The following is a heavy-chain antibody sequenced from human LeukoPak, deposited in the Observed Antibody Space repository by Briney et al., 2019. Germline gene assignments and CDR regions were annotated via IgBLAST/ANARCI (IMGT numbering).Heavy chain of an antibody. Sequence: SVKVSCKASGGTFSSYAISWVRQAPGQGLEWMGRIIPILGIANYAQKFQGRVTITADKFTSTAYMELSSLRSEDTAVYYCARDLIVPAAIDSYYYYGMDVWGQGTTVTISS. CDR2: IIPILGIA. V-gene: IGHV1-69*04. D-gene: IGHD2-2*01. CDR1: GGTFSSYA. CDR3: ARDLIVPAAIDSYYYYGMDV. J-gene: IGHJ6*02.